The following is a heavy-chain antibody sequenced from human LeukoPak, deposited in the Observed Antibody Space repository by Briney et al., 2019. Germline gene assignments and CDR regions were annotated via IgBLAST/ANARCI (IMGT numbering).Heavy chain of an antibody. D-gene: IGHD5-12*01. CDR1: GGTFSSYA. V-gene: IGHV1-69*13. J-gene: IGHJ6*02. Sequence: SVKVSCKASGGTFSSYAISWVRQAPGQGLEWMGGIIPIFGTANYAQKFQGRVTITADESTSTAYMELSSLRSEDTAVYYCARGFIVATISHYYYGMDVWGQGTTVTVSS. CDR2: IIPIFGTA. CDR3: ARGFIVATISHYYYGMDV.